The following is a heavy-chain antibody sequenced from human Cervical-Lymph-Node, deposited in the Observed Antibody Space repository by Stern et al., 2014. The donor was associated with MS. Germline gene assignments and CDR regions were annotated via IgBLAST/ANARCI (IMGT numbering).Heavy chain of an antibody. CDR3: AHRHYSGWFDP. CDR1: GFSLRTSGVA. J-gene: IGHJ5*02. V-gene: IGHV2-5*02. D-gene: IGHD5-18*01. Sequence: QIPLQESGPPLVKPTQTLTLTCTFSGFSLRTSGVAVGWIRQPPGKALEWLALIYWDDDKRYSASLKSRLTITKDTPKNQVVLTMTNMDPVDTATYYCAHRHYSGWFDPWGQGILVTVSS. CDR2: IYWDDDK.